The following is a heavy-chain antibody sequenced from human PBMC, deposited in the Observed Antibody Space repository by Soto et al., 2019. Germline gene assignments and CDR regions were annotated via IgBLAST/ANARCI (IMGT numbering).Heavy chain of an antibody. D-gene: IGHD2-15*01. CDR2: VHPGDSDT. J-gene: IGHJ4*02. Sequence: PGESLKISCKGSGYSFASYWLAWVRQMPGKGLEWMGIVHPGDSDTRYSPSIQGQVTISVDKSISTAYLQWSSLKASDTAMYYCARAVVVVAGSVYLDHCGQGTLVTVSS. CDR1: GYSFASYW. V-gene: IGHV5-51*01. CDR3: ARAVVVVAGSVYLDH.